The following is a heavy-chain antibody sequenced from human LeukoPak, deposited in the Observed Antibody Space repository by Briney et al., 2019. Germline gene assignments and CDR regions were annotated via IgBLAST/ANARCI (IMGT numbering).Heavy chain of an antibody. Sequence: SETLSLTCAVSGGSISSSNWWSWVRQPPGKGLEWIGEIYHSGSTNYNPSLKSRVTISVDKSKNQFSLKLSSVTAADTAVYYCGRAQQGAAGGRYYYHGVDVWGQGTTVTVSS. CDR1: GGSISSSNW. CDR2: IYHSGST. V-gene: IGHV4-4*02. CDR3: GRAQQGAAGGRYYYHGVDV. D-gene: IGHD6-13*01. J-gene: IGHJ6*02.